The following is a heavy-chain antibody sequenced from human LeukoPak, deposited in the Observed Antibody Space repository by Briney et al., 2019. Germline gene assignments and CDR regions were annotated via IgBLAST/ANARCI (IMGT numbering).Heavy chain of an antibody. CDR3: ARGPYDSSGYYYY. Sequence: PGGSLRLSCAASGSTFSSYAMHWVRQAPGKGLEWVAVISYDGSNKYYADSVKGRFTISRDNSKNTLYLQMNSLRAEDTAVYYCARGPYDSSGYYYYWGQGTLVTVSS. J-gene: IGHJ4*02. CDR1: GSTFSSYA. CDR2: ISYDGSNK. V-gene: IGHV3-30-3*01. D-gene: IGHD3-22*01.